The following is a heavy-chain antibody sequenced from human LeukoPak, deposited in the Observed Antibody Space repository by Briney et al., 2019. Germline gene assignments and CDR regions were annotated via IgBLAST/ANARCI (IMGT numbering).Heavy chain of an antibody. CDR2: IGTAGDT. D-gene: IGHD3-16*01. CDR3: ARTLASDAFDI. CDR1: GFTFSSYD. Sequence: GGSLRLSCAASGFTFSSYDMHWVRQATGKGLEWVSAIGTAGDTYYPGSVKRRFTISRENAKNSLYLQMNSLRAGDTAVYYCARTLASDAFDIWGQGTMVTVSS. J-gene: IGHJ3*02. V-gene: IGHV3-13*01.